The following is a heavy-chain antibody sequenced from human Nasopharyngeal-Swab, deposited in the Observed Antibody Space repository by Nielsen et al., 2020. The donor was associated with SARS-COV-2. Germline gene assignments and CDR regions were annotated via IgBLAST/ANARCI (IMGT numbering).Heavy chain of an antibody. V-gene: IGHV4-34*01. D-gene: IGHD3-22*01. CDR2: INHSGST. Sequence: GSLRLSCAVYGGSFSGYYWSWIRQPPGKGLEWIGEINHSGSTNYNPSLKSRVTISVDTSKNQFSLKLSSVTAADTAVYYCASRRPNYYDSSGYWAYWGQGTLVTVSS. J-gene: IGHJ4*02. CDR1: GGSFSGYY. CDR3: ASRRPNYYDSSGYWAY.